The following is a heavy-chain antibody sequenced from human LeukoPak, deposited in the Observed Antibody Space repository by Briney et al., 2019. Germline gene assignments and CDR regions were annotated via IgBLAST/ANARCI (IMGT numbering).Heavy chain of an antibody. Sequence: GGSLRLSCAASGFTFSSYAMSWVRQAPGKGLEWVSTISGSGAYTYYADSVKGRFTISRDNSKNTLYLQMNSLGAEDTAVYYCARNQRRLDYWGQGTLVTVSS. J-gene: IGHJ4*02. CDR2: ISGSGAYT. D-gene: IGHD1-14*01. CDR3: ARNQRRLDY. V-gene: IGHV3-23*01. CDR1: GFTFSSYA.